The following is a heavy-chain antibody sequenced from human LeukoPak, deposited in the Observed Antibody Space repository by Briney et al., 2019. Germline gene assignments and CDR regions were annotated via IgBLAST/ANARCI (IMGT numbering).Heavy chain of an antibody. J-gene: IGHJ1*01. D-gene: IGHD6-19*01. CDR3: ARGQWLGLVQH. CDR1: GGSISSSGYY. V-gene: IGHV4-39*07. CDR2: FYHSGST. Sequence: SSETLSLTCTVSGGSISSSGYYWGWIRQPPGKGLEWIGSFYHSGSTYYNPSLKSRVTISVDTSKNQFSLKLTSVTAADTAVYYCARGQWLGLVQHWGQGTLVTVSS.